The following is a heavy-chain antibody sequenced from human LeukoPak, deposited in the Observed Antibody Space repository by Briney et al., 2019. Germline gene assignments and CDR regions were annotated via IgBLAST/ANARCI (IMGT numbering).Heavy chain of an antibody. Sequence: SETLSLTCTVSGGSISSSSYYWGWIRQPPGKGLEWIGSIYYSGSTYSNPSLKSRVTTSVDTSKNQFSLKLSSVTAADTAVYYCARYCSSTSCSIRRTFDIWGQGIMVTVSS. CDR1: GGSISSSSYY. D-gene: IGHD2-2*01. J-gene: IGHJ3*02. CDR2: IYYSGST. V-gene: IGHV4-39*01. CDR3: ARYCSSTSCSIRRTFDI.